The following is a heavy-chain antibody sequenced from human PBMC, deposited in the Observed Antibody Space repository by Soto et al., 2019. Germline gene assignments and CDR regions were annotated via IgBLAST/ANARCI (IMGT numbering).Heavy chain of an antibody. CDR3: ARSDYYDSSGAAFDI. CDR2: ISAYNGNT. D-gene: IGHD3-22*01. V-gene: IGHV1-18*01. Sequence: ASVKVSCKASGYTFTSYGISWVRQAPGQGLEWMGWISAYNGNTNYAQKLQGRVTMTTDTSTSTAYMELRSLRSDDTAVYYCARSDYYDSSGAAFDIWGQGTMVTVSS. J-gene: IGHJ3*02. CDR1: GYTFTSYG.